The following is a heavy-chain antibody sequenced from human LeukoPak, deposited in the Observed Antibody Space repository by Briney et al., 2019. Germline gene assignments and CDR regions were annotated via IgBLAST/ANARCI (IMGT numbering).Heavy chain of an antibody. D-gene: IGHD4-17*01. CDR3: ARRDFGDYYFDF. CDR1: GASISSSTYY. CDR2: IYYSGST. Sequence: SETLSLTCTVSGASISSSTYYWGWIRQPPGKGLEWIGIIYYSGSTYYNPSLKSRVTISVDTSKNQFSPKLSSVTAADTAVYFCARRDFGDYYFDFWGQGTLVTVSS. V-gene: IGHV4-39*01. J-gene: IGHJ4*02.